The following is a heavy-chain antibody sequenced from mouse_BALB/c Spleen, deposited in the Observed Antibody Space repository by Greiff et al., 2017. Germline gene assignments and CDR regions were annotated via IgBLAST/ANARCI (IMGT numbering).Heavy chain of an antibody. J-gene: IGHJ2*01. D-gene: IGHD2-4*01. CDR1: GFTFSSYG. Sequence: EVKLQESGGDLVKPGGSLKLSCAASGFTFSSYGMSWVRQTPDKRLEWVATISSGGSYTYYPDSVKGRFTISRDNAKNTLYLQMSSLKSEDTAMYYCARQGYDYDFFDYWGQGTTLTVSS. CDR3: ARQGYDYDFFDY. CDR2: ISSGGSYT. V-gene: IGHV5-6*01.